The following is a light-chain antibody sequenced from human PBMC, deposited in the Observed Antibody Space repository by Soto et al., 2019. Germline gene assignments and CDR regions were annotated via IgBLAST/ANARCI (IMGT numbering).Light chain of an antibody. V-gene: IGKV1-8*01. J-gene: IGKJ1*01. CDR1: QGISSY. CDR3: HQYYSYPPWT. CDR2: AAS. Sequence: AIRMTQSPSSFSASTGDRVTITCRASQGISSYLAWYQQKPGKAPKLLIYAASTLQSGVPSRFSGSGSGTDFTLNISCLQSEDFETYYCHQYYSYPPWTFGQGTKVDIK.